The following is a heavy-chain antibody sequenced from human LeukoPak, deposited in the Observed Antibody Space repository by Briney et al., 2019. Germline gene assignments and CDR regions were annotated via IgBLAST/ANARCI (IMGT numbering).Heavy chain of an antibody. J-gene: IGHJ4*02. D-gene: IGHD6-13*01. CDR3: AREDSSSWPYYFDY. Sequence: SETLSLTCTVSGGSISSYYWSWIRQPPGKGLEWIGYIYYSGSTNYNPSLKSRVTISVDTSKNQFSLKLSSVTAADTAVYYCAREDSSSWPYYFDYWGQGTLVTVSS. CDR2: IYYSGST. CDR1: GGSISSYY. V-gene: IGHV4-59*01.